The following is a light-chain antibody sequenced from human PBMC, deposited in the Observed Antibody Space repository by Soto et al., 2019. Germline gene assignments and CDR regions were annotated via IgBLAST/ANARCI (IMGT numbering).Light chain of an antibody. V-gene: IGKV1-39*01. CDR1: QSISTY. J-gene: IGKJ5*01. Sequence: DIQMTQSPSSLSASVGNRVTITCRASQSISTYLNWYQKKPGKAPNLLIYDASRLQSGVPSRFSGSGGGTDFTLSISSVQPEDFATYFCQQSYMGPITFGQGTRVEIK. CDR2: DAS. CDR3: QQSYMGPIT.